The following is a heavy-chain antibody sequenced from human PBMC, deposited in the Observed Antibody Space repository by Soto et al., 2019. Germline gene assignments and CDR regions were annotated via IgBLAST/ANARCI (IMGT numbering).Heavy chain of an antibody. V-gene: IGHV4-34*01. D-gene: IGHD3-10*01. CDR2: INHSGST. Sequence: QVQLQQWGAGLLKPSETLSLTCAVYGGSFSGYYWSWIRQPPGKGLEWIGEINHSGSTNYNPSLKSRVTISVDTSKNQFSLKLSSVTAADKAVYYCARGRYYGSADWGQGTLVTVSS. CDR1: GGSFSGYY. J-gene: IGHJ4*02. CDR3: ARGRYYGSAD.